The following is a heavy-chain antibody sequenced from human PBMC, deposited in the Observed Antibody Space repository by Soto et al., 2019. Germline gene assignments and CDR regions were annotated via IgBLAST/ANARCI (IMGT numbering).Heavy chain of an antibody. V-gene: IGHV4-31*03. Sequence: SETLSLTCTVSGGSISSGGYYWSWIRQHPGKGLEWIGYIYYSGSTYYNPSLKSRVTISVDTSKNQFSLKLSSVTAADTAVYYCASFQYYYDSSVYFSFAYWAQGTLVPVSS. CDR1: GGSISSGGYY. D-gene: IGHD3-22*01. CDR2: IYYSGST. CDR3: ASFQYYYDSSVYFSFAY. J-gene: IGHJ4*02.